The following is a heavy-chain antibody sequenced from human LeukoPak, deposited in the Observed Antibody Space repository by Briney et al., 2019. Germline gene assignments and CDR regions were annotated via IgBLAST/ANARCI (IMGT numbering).Heavy chain of an antibody. J-gene: IGHJ6*03. V-gene: IGHV1-69*05. CDR1: GLTLSTYA. Sequence: ASVTVSCKASGLTLSTYAISWVRQAPGRGLEWMGGIIPMFGSAHYAQKFQDRVTITTDESTTIAYMELSSLRPEDTAVYYCASSPRIVGRLDYYYYMDVWGKGTTVTVSS. CDR3: ASSPRIVGRLDYYYYMDV. D-gene: IGHD6-6*01. CDR2: IIPMFGSA.